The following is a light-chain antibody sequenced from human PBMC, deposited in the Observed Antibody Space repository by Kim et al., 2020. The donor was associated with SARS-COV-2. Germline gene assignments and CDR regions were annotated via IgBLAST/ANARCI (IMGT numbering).Light chain of an antibody. J-gene: IGKJ2*01. V-gene: IGKV1-39*01. CDR3: QQSYSTPPYT. CDR2: AAS. Sequence: ASVGDRVTITCRASQSISSYLNWYQQKPGRAPKLLIYAASSLQSGVPSRFSGSGSGTDFTLTISSLQPEDFATYYCQQSYSTPPYTFGQGTKLEI. CDR1: QSISSY.